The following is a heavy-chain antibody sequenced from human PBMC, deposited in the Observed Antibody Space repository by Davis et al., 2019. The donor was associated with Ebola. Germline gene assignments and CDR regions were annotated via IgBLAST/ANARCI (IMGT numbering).Heavy chain of an antibody. CDR3: ARHNYGDYLGYYYGMDV. Sequence: SETLSLTCTVSGGSISSSSYYWGWIRQPPGKGLEWIGSIYYSGSTYYNPSLKSRVTISVDTSKNQFSLKLSSVTAADTAVYYCARHNYGDYLGYYYGMDVWGQGTTATVSS. D-gene: IGHD4-17*01. CDR2: IYYSGST. J-gene: IGHJ6*02. V-gene: IGHV4-39*01. CDR1: GGSISSSSYY.